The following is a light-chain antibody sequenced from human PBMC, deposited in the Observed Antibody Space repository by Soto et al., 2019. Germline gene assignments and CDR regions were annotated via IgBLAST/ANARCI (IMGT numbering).Light chain of an antibody. CDR1: QNVRGN. CDR3: QQYSNWPLT. V-gene: IGKV3-15*01. J-gene: IGKJ5*01. Sequence: EIVMTQSPATLSVSPGERATLSCRASQNVRGNLAWYQQKPGQAPRLLIYGVSTRATGIPARFSGSGSGTEFTLTISSLQSEDFAVYYCQQYSNWPLTFGQGTRLEIK. CDR2: GVS.